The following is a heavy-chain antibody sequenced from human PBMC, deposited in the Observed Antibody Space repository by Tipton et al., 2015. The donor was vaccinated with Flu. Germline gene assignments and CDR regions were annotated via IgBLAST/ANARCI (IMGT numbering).Heavy chain of an antibody. Sequence: QSEAEVKKPGSSVKVSCKASGGTFSSYAISWVRQAPGQGLEWMGGIIPILGIANYAQKFQGRVTITADESTSTAYMELSSLRSEDTAVYYCARVTTYCGGDCYPGNWFDPWGQGTLVTVSS. CDR3: ARVTTYCGGDCYPGNWFDP. CDR2: IIPILGIA. D-gene: IGHD2-21*02. J-gene: IGHJ5*02. CDR1: GGTFSSYA. V-gene: IGHV1-69*01.